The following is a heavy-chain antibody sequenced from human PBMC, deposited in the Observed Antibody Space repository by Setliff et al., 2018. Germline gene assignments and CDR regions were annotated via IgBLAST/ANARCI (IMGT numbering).Heavy chain of an antibody. D-gene: IGHD2-21*01. J-gene: IGHJ3*02. CDR1: GFSFTTYG. CDR3: ARDRGGDDFVGAVGDSFDI. Sequence: ASVKVSCKTSGFSFTTYGITWVRQAPGQGLEWMGWISAYNGNIDSAQKFQGRVTMSADTSTTTVYMELRSLRSDDTAVYYCARDRGGDDFVGAVGDSFDIWGQGTMVTVSS. CDR2: ISAYNGNI. V-gene: IGHV1-18*01.